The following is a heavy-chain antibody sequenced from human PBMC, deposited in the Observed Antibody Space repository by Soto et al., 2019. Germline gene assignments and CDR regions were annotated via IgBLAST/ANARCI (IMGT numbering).Heavy chain of an antibody. V-gene: IGHV1-8*01. J-gene: IGHJ4*02. D-gene: IGHD4-17*01. Sequence: ASVKVSCKASGYTFTSYDINWVRQATGQGLEWMGWMNPNSGNTGYAQKFQGRVTMTRNTSISTAYMELSSLRSEDTAVYYCERGDPEYGDYDYWGQGTLVIVSS. CDR2: MNPNSGNT. CDR1: GYTFTSYD. CDR3: ERGDPEYGDYDY.